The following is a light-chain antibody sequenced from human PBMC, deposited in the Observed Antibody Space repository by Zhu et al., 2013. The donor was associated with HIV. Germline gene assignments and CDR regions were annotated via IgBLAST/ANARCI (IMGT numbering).Light chain of an antibody. Sequence: ILTQSPATLSLSVGETASLSCRASQSLTNYVAWYQHRPGQAPRLVIYDASNRATGIPARFSGSASGTEFTLTITSLQSDDFALYYCQQYIKWPPTFGQGTKVGLK. V-gene: IGKV3-11*01. CDR2: DAS. CDR3: QQYIKWPPT. CDR1: QSLTNY. J-gene: IGKJ1*01.